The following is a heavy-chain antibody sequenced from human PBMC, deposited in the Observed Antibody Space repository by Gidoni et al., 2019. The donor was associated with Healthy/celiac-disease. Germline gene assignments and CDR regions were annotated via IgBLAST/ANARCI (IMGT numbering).Heavy chain of an antibody. J-gene: IGHJ4*02. Sequence: GKGLEWIGYIYYSGSTNYNPSLKSRVTISVDTSKNQFSLKLSSVTAADTAVYYCARGPTSSIAAAGGFDYWGQGTLVTVSS. CDR3: ARGPTSSIAAAGGFDY. V-gene: IGHV4-61*10. D-gene: IGHD6-13*01. CDR2: IYYSGST.